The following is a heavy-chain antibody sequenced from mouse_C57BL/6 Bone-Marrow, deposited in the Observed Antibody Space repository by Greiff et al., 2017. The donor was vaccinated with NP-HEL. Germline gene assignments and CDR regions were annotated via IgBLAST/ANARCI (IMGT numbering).Heavy chain of an antibody. CDR2: INPNNGGT. CDR3: ARLGGLWFAY. D-gene: IGHD3-1*01. V-gene: IGHV1-26*01. CDR1: GYTFTDYY. J-gene: IGHJ3*01. Sequence: VQLQQSGPELVKPGASVKISCKASGYTFTDYYMNWVKQSHGKSLEWIGDINPNNGGTSYNQKFKGKATLTVDKSSSTAYMELRSLTSEDSAVYYCARLGGLWFAYWGQGTLVTVSA.